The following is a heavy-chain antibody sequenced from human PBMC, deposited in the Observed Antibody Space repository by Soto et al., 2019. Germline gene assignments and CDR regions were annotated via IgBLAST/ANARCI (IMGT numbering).Heavy chain of an antibody. CDR3: ASVRTGYYNFDY. Sequence: EVQLVESGGGLVQPGGSLRLSCAASGFTFSSYWMHWVRQAPGKGLVWVSRLNPDGSRTSYAGSVKGRFTISRDNAKNTLYLQMNSLRAEDTALYYCASVRTGYYNFDYWGQGTLVTVSS. CDR1: GFTFSSYW. D-gene: IGHD3-9*01. V-gene: IGHV3-74*01. J-gene: IGHJ4*02. CDR2: LNPDGSRT.